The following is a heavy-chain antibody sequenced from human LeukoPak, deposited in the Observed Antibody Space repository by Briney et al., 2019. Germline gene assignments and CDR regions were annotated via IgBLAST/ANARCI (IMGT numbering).Heavy chain of an antibody. V-gene: IGHV1-2*02. CDR2: INPNSGGT. CDR3: ARTKKRGYSYGQLDY. J-gene: IGHJ4*02. Sequence: ASVKVSCRASGYTFTGYYMHWVRQAPGQGLEWMGWINPNSGGTNYAQKFQGRVTMTRDTSISTAYMELSRLRSDDTAVYYCARTKKRGYSYGQLDYWGQGTLVTVSS. D-gene: IGHD5-18*01. CDR1: GYTFTGYY.